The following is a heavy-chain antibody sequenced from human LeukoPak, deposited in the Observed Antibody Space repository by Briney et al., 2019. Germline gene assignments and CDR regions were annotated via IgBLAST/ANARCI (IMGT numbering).Heavy chain of an antibody. J-gene: IGHJ3*02. Sequence: ASVKVSCKASGYTFTCYDINWVRQATGHGLEWMGWMNPNSGKTGYAQKFHGRVTITRNTSISTAYMELSSLRSEDTAVYYCARNSGSSTNAFDIWGQGTMVTVSS. V-gene: IGHV1-8*03. D-gene: IGHD1-26*01. CDR2: MNPNSGKT. CDR3: ARNSGSSTNAFDI. CDR1: GYTFTCYD.